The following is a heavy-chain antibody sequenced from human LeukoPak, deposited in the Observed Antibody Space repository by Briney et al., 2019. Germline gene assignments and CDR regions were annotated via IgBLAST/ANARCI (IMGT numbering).Heavy chain of an antibody. J-gene: IGHJ4*02. CDR3: ARDTYCSGGSCYYDY. CDR2: ISSSSRYI. CDR1: GFTFSSYS. V-gene: IGHV3-21*01. D-gene: IGHD2-15*01. Sequence: PGGSLRLSCAASGFTFSSYSMNWVRQAPGKGLEWVSSISSSSRYIYYADSVKGRFTISRDNAKNSLYLQMNSLRAEDTAVYYCARDTYCSGGSCYYDYWGQGTLVTVSS.